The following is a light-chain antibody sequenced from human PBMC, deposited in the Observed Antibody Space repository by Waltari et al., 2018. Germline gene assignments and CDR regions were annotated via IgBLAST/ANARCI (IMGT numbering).Light chain of an antibody. V-gene: IGKV4-1*01. CDR1: PSVLYSSNNKNY. J-gene: IGKJ1*01. CDR3: QQYYSTPWT. Sequence: DIVMTQSPDSLAVSLGGRATIHRKSSPSVLYSSNNKNYLAWYQQKPGQPPKLLIYWASTRESGVPDRFSGSGSGTDFTLTISSLQAEDVAVYYCQQYYSTPWTFGQGTKVEIK. CDR2: WAS.